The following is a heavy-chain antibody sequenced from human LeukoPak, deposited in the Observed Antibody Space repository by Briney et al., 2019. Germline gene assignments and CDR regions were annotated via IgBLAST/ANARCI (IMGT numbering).Heavy chain of an antibody. D-gene: IGHD4-17*01. CDR1: GFTFTSSA. CDR3: AADGGDYGDYVFDY. J-gene: IGHJ4*02. CDR2: IVVGSGNT. V-gene: IGHV1-58*02. Sequence: ASVKVSCKASGFTFTSSAMQWVRQARGQRPEWIGWIVVGSGNTNYAQKFQERVTITRDMSTSTAYMELSSLRSEDTAVYYCAADGGDYGDYVFDYWGQGTLVTVSS.